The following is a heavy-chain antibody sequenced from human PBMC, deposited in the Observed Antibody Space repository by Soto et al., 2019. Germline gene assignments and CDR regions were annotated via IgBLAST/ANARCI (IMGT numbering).Heavy chain of an antibody. V-gene: IGHV1-69*13. CDR2: IIPIFGTA. Sequence: SVKVSCKASGGTFSSYAISWVRQAPGQGPEWMGGIIPIFGTANYAQKFQGRVTITADESTSTAYMELSSLRSEDTAVYYCAEGFGYSSSWDYYYYGMDVWGQGTTVTVSS. CDR3: AEGFGYSSSWDYYYYGMDV. CDR1: GGTFSSYA. J-gene: IGHJ6*02. D-gene: IGHD6-13*01.